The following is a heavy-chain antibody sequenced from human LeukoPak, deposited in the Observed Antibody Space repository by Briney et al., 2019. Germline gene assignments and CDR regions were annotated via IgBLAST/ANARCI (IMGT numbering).Heavy chain of an antibody. J-gene: IGHJ4*02. D-gene: IGHD3-10*01. CDR1: GDSISSSHW. Sequence: SETLSLTCAVSGDSISSSHWWTWVRQPPGKGLEWIGEIYHRGTTNYNLSLKSRVTISVDRSKNQFSLRLTSVTAADTAVYYCARDYGSGDYYFAYWGQGALVTVSP. V-gene: IGHV4-4*02. CDR2: IYHRGTT. CDR3: ARDYGSGDYYFAY.